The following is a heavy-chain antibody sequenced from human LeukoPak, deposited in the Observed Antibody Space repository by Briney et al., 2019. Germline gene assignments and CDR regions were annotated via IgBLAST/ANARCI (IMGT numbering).Heavy chain of an antibody. CDR1: GGTFSSYT. J-gene: IGHJ4*02. V-gene: IGHV1-69*04. D-gene: IGHD4-17*01. CDR2: IIPILGIA. Sequence: SVEVSCKASGGTFSSYTISWVRQAPGQGLEWMGRIIPILGIANYAQKFQGRVTITADKSTSTAYMELSSLRSEDTAVYYCAREASIDYGYTVDYWGQGTLVTVSS. CDR3: AREASIDYGYTVDY.